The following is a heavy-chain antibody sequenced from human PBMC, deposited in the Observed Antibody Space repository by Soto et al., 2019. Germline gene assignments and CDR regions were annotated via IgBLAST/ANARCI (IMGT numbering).Heavy chain of an antibody. CDR1: GDSIIGIYH. D-gene: IGHD3-3*01. CDR3: ARDSAITIFGVALASYGMDV. CDR2: IYHTGTT. J-gene: IGHJ6*02. Sequence: SETLSLTCAVSGDSIIGIYHWAWIRQSPGRGLEWIASIYHTGTTYYTPSLESRVTISVDTSKNQFSLKLSSVTAADTAVYYCARDSAITIFGVALASYGMDVWGQGTTVTVSS. V-gene: IGHV4-38-2*02.